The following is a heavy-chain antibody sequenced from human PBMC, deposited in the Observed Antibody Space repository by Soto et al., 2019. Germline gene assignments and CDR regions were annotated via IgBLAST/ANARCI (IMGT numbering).Heavy chain of an antibody. CDR1: GGSISNGNYF. Sequence: QVQLQESGPGLVKPSQTLSLTCTVSGGSISNGNYFWSWIRQPPGKGLEWIGYIYYSGSTYYNPSLKSRVAISVDTSKNQFSLKLSSVTAADTAVYYCAREGHSGYDYIGYYYGMDVWGQGTTVTVSS. J-gene: IGHJ6*02. D-gene: IGHD5-12*01. V-gene: IGHV4-30-4*01. CDR2: IYYSGST. CDR3: AREGHSGYDYIGYYYGMDV.